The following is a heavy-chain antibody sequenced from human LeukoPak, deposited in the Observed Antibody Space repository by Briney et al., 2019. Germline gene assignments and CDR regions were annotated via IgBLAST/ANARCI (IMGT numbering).Heavy chain of an antibody. J-gene: IGHJ5*02. CDR3: ARGLRGPCSGGSCYRAWFDP. CDR1: GGSFSGYY. V-gene: IGHV4-34*01. CDR2: INHSGST. Sequence: SETLSLTCAVYGGSFSGYYWSWIRQPPGRGLEWIGEINHSGSTNYNPSLKSRVTISVDTSKNQFSLKLSSVTAADTAVYYCARGLRGPCSGGSCYRAWFDPWGQGTLVTVSS. D-gene: IGHD2-15*01.